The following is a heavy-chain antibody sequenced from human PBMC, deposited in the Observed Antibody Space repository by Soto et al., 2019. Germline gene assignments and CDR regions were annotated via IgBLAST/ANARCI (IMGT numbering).Heavy chain of an antibody. Sequence: GASVKVSCKASGYTFTSYAIHWVRQAPGQRLEWMGWINAGNGNTKYSQKFQGRVTITRDTSASTAYMELSSLRSEDTAVYYCARDMGTQLWLFSYYGMDVWGQGTTVTVSS. CDR3: ARDMGTQLWLFSYYGMDV. CDR1: GYTFTSYA. V-gene: IGHV1-3*01. J-gene: IGHJ6*02. D-gene: IGHD5-18*01. CDR2: INAGNGNT.